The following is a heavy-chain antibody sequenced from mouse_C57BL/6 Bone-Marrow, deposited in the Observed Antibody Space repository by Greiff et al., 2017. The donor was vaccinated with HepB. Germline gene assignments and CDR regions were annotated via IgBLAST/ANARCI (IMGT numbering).Heavy chain of an antibody. CDR3: ARDPGWLLLSMDY. CDR2: ISDGGSYT. Sequence: EVQRVESGGGLVKPGGSLKLSCAASGFTFSSYAMSWVRQTPEKRLEWVATISDGGSYTYYPDNVKGRFTISRDNAKNNLYLQMSHLKSEDTAMYYCARDPGWLLLSMDYWGQGTSVTVSS. J-gene: IGHJ4*01. CDR1: GFTFSSYA. V-gene: IGHV5-4*01. D-gene: IGHD2-3*01.